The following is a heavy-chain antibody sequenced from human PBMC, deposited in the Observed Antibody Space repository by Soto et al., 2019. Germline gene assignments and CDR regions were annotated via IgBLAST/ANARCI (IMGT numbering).Heavy chain of an antibody. CDR3: ASFGKRGYSGYENSRSY. D-gene: IGHD5-12*01. CDR1: GGTFSSYA. V-gene: IGHV1-69*13. CDR2: IIPIFGTA. Sequence: ASVKVSCKASGGTFSSYAISWVRQAPGQGLEWMGGIIPIFGTANYAQKFQGRVTITADESTSTAYMELSSLRSEDTAVYYCASFGKRGYSGYENSRSYWGQGTLVTVSS. J-gene: IGHJ4*02.